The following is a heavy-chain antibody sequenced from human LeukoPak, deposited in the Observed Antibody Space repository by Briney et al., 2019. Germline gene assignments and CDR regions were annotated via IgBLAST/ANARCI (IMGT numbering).Heavy chain of an antibody. CDR1: GGSMSGHW. Sequence: SETLFLTCTVSGGSMSGHWWSWIRQSPGKGLEWIGDIFYSGGTNNNSPLKSRLTMSLDTSKNQFSLKLSSVTAADTAMYYCARRNTADASIDFWGQGILVIASS. V-gene: IGHV4-59*08. J-gene: IGHJ4*02. CDR2: IFYSGGT. CDR3: ARRNTADASIDF. D-gene: IGHD2/OR15-2a*01.